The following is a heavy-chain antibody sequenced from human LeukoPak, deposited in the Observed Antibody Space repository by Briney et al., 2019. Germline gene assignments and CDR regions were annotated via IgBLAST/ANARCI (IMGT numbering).Heavy chain of an antibody. D-gene: IGHD3-10*02. CDR3: AELGITMNGGV. CDR1: GFTFSSYE. V-gene: IGHV3-48*03. J-gene: IGHJ6*04. CDR2: ISSSGSTI. Sequence: GGSLRLSCAASGFTFSSYEMNWVRQAPGKGLEWVSYISSSGSTIYYADSVKGRFTISRDNAKNSMYLQMNSLRAEDKAVYYGAELGITMNGGVWGKGTTVTISS.